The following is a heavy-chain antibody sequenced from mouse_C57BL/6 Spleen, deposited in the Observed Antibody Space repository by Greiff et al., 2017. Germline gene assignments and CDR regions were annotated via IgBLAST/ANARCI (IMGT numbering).Heavy chain of an antibody. Sequence: EVKLVESGGDLVKPGGTLTLSCAASGFTFSSYGLSWVRQTPDKRLEWVATISSGGSYTYDPASVKGRFTISRDNAKHNLYLQMSSLTSEDTAMYYCARHHALYYFDDWGQGTTLTVAS. J-gene: IGHJ2*01. V-gene: IGHV5-6*02. CDR1: GFTFSSYG. CDR3: ARHHALYYFDD. CDR2: ISSGGSYT.